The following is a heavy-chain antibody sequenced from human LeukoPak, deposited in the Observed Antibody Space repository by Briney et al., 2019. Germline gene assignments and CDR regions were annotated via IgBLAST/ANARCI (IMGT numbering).Heavy chain of an antibody. CDR2: IYWNDDK. CDR1: GFSLSTSGVG. CDR3: AHSPYDFWSGYPMYYFDY. D-gene: IGHD3-3*01. V-gene: IGHV2-5*01. J-gene: IGHJ4*02. Sequence: SGPTLVKPTQTLTLTCTFSGFSLSTSGVGVGWIRQPPGKALEWLALIYWNDDKRYSPSLKSRLTITKDTSKNQVVLTMTNMDPVDTATYYCAHSPYDFWSGYPMYYFDYWGQGTLVTVSS.